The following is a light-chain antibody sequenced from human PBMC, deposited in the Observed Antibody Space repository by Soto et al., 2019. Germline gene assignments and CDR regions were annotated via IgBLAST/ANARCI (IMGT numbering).Light chain of an antibody. CDR1: QSIGSE. CDR3: LQYLTYPLT. J-gene: IGKJ4*01. V-gene: IGKV1-5*03. CDR2: KAS. Sequence: DIQITQSPSTLSASIGDRVTITCRASQSIGSELAWYRQKPGKAPNLLIYKASSLKSGVPSTFRGSGSGTEFSLTVSSXQPDDFATYYCLQYLTYPLTFGGGTKVDIK.